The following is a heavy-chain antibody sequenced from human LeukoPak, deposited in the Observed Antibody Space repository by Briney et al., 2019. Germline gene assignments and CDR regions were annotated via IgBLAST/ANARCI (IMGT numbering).Heavy chain of an antibody. D-gene: IGHD6-6*01. J-gene: IGHJ5*02. V-gene: IGHV1-18*01. CDR1: GYTFTSYG. CDR2: ISAYNGNP. CDR3: ARQYTSSSVYWFDP. Sequence: ASVKVSCKPSGYTFTSYGISWVRQAPGQGLEWMGWISAYNGNPNYAQKLQGRVTMTTDTSTSTAYMELRSLRSDDTAVYYCARQYTSSSVYWFDPWGQGTLVTVSS.